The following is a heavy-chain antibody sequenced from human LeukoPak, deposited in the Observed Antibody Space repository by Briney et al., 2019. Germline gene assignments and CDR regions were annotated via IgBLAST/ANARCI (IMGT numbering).Heavy chain of an antibody. CDR3: ARDYCSSTSCLFDY. D-gene: IGHD2-2*01. Sequence: ASVKVSCKASGYTFTGYYMHWVRQAPGQGLEWMGRINPNSGGTNYAQKFQGRVAMTRDTSISTAFMELTRLRSDDTAVYYCARDYCSSTSCLFDYWGQGTLVTVSS. CDR1: GYTFTGYY. J-gene: IGHJ4*02. CDR2: INPNSGGT. V-gene: IGHV1-2*06.